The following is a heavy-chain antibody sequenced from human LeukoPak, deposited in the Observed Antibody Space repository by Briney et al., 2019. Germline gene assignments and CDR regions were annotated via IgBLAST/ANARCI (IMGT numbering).Heavy chain of an antibody. CDR3: ARGQYGTMIVVADNFYYMDV. D-gene: IGHD3-22*01. V-gene: IGHV4-59*01. J-gene: IGHJ6*03. CDR2: IYYSGST. Sequence: SETLSLTCTVSGGSISTYYWSWIRQPPGKGLEWIGYIYYSGSTNYSPTLKSRVTISVDTWKNQFSLKLSSVTAADTAVYYCARGQYGTMIVVADNFYYMDVRGKGTTVTVSS. CDR1: GGSISTYY.